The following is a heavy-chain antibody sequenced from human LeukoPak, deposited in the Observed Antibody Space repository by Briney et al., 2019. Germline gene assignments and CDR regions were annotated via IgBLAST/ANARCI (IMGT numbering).Heavy chain of an antibody. Sequence: ASVTVSCTASGYTFTGYYMHWVRQAPGQGLEWMGRINPNSGGTNYAQEFQGRVTMTRDTSISTAYMELSRLRSDDTAVYYCARGDLGEGFDYWGQGTLVTGSS. CDR2: INPNSGGT. CDR3: ARGDLGEGFDY. D-gene: IGHD3-10*01. J-gene: IGHJ4*02. CDR1: GYTFTGYY. V-gene: IGHV1-2*06.